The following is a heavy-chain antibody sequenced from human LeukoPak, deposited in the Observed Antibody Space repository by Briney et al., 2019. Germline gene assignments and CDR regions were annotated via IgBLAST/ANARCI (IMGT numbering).Heavy chain of an antibody. CDR3: ARTGYYEHYYYYMDV. CDR1: GFTFSTYE. V-gene: IGHV3-48*03. J-gene: IGHJ6*03. CDR2: ISSSGSTM. D-gene: IGHD3-22*01. Sequence: GGSLRLSCAASGFTFSTYEMNWVRQAPGKGLEWVSYISSSGSTMYYADSVKGRFTVSRDNAKNSLYLQMNSLRAEDTAVYYCARTGYYEHYYYYMDVWGKGTTVTVSS.